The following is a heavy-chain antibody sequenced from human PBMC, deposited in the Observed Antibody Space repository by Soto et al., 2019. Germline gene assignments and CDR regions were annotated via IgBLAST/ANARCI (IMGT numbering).Heavy chain of an antibody. CDR1: GDSVSSNRYS. J-gene: IGHJ5*02. CDR2: SYHTGTT. CDR3: ARLDEVLRFLVDT. V-gene: IGHV4-30-2*01. D-gene: IGHD3-3*01. Sequence: QLKLQEAGSGLVKPSETLSLTCGVSGDSVSSNRYSWGWIRQPPGKGLEWIGYSYHTGTTYYNPSPKTRVTIYVDRSKNNFSLNLTSVTAADTALYYCARLDEVLRFLVDTWGQGTLVTVSS.